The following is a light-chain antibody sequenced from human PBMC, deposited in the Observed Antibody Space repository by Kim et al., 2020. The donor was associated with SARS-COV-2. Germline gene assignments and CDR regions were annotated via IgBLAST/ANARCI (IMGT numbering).Light chain of an antibody. CDR3: QSRDSGGNVV. J-gene: IGLJ2*01. CDR1: SLRSYY. V-gene: IGLV3-19*01. CDR2: GRN. Sequence: SSELTQDPAVSVALRQTVRITCQGDSLRSYYATWYQQKPRQAPVLVIYGRNSRPSGVPDRFSGSTSGNTASLTISGAQAEDEADFYCQSRDSGGNVVFGGGTQLTVL.